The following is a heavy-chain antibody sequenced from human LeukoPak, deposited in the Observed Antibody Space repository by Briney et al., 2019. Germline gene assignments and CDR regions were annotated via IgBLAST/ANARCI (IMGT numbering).Heavy chain of an antibody. J-gene: IGHJ4*02. CDR3: ARGIAVAGKGAFDY. V-gene: IGHV3-21*01. CDR2: ISSSSSYI. Sequence: GGSLRLSCAASGFTFSSYSMNWVRQAPGKGLEWVSSISSSSSYIYYADSVKGRFTISRDNAKNSLYLQMNSLRAEDTAAYYCARGIAVAGKGAFDYWGQGTLVTVSS. CDR1: GFTFSSYS. D-gene: IGHD6-19*01.